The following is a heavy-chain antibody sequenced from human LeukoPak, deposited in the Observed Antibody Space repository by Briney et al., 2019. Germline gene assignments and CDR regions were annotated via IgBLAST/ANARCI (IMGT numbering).Heavy chain of an antibody. D-gene: IGHD3-10*01. V-gene: IGHV3-21*01. CDR3: ARVVVDGSGSYYPYYYYYMDV. CDR1: GFTFSSYS. J-gene: IGHJ6*03. CDR2: ISSSSSYI. Sequence: GGSLRLSCAASGFTFSSYSMNWVRQAPGKGLEWVSSISSSSSYIYYADSVKGRFTISRDNAKNSLYLQMNSLRAEDTAVYYCARVVVDGSGSYYPYYYYYMDVWGKGTTVTVSS.